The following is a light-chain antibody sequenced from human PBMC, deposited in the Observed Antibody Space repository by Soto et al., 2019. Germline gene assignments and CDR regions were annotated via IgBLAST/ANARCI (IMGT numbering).Light chain of an antibody. CDR3: QQYGSSLFT. CDR1: QSVDSRY. J-gene: IGKJ3*01. CDR2: GAS. Sequence: EIVLTQSPGTLSLSPGERATLSCRASQSVDSRYLAWYQQKPGQAPRLLIYGASSRATGIPDRFSGSGSGTDFTLTISRLEPEDFAVYYCQQYGSSLFTFGPGTKVDFK. V-gene: IGKV3-20*01.